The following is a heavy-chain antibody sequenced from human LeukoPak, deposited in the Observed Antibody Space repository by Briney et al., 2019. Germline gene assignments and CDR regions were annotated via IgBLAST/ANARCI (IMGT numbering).Heavy chain of an antibody. CDR1: GGSISSGGYS. J-gene: IGHJ4*02. V-gene: IGHV4-30-2*01. CDR2: IYHSGST. CDR3: ARSIYDILTGYPHPLDY. D-gene: IGHD3-9*01. Sequence: SQTLSLTCAVSGGSISSGGYSWRWIRQPPGKGLEWIGYIYHSGSTYYNPSLKSRVTISVDRSKNQFSLKLSSVTAADTAVYYCARSIYDILTGYPHPLDYWGQGTLVTVSS.